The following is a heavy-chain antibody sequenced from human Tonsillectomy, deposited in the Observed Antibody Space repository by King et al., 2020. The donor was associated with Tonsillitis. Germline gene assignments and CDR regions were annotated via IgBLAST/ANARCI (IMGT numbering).Heavy chain of an antibody. V-gene: IGHV3-48*01. D-gene: IGHD4-17*01. CDR2: ISSSSSTI. Sequence: VQLVESGGGLVQPGGSLRLSCAASGFTFSSYSMNWVRQAPGKGLEWVSYISSSSSTIYYADSVKGRFTISRENAKNSLYLQMNSLRAEDTAVYYCARDVDGDFDYWGQGTLVTVSS. CDR3: ARDVDGDFDY. CDR1: GFTFSSYS. J-gene: IGHJ4*02.